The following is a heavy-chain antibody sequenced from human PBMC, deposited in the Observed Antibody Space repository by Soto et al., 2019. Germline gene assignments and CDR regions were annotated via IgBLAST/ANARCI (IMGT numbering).Heavy chain of an antibody. D-gene: IGHD3-10*01. CDR3: AKGDGFILAV. Sequence: EVQVLATGGGLIQPGGSLRLSCAASGFTVNSNYMSWVRQAPGEGLQCVSSTNPGATTYYSDSVNGRFTVSRDNSKNTLYIQMNSLRAEDTAVYYCAKGDGFILAVWGQGTTVRVSS. J-gene: IGHJ6*02. V-gene: IGHV3-53*02. CDR2: TNPGATT. CDR1: GFTVNSNY.